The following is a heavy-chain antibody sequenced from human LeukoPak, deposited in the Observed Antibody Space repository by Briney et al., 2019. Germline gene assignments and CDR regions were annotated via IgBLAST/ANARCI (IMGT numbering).Heavy chain of an antibody. Sequence: GGSLRLSCAASGFTFSSYEMNWVRQAPGKRLEWVSYINSSGSTIYYADSVKGRFTISRDNAKNSLYLQMNSLRAEDTAVYYCAELGITMIGGVWGKGTTVTISS. CDR1: GFTFSSYE. CDR2: INSSGSTI. J-gene: IGHJ6*04. D-gene: IGHD3-10*02. V-gene: IGHV3-48*03. CDR3: AELGITMIGGV.